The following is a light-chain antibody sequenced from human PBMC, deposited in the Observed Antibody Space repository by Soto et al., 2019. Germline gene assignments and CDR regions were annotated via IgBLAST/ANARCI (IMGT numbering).Light chain of an antibody. Sequence: EIVLTQSPGTLSLSPGERATLSCRASQSVSRTYLAWYQQKPGQAPRLLIYGASSRATGIPDSFSGSGSGTDFTLTISRLEPEDFAVYYCQQYGSSPQTFGQGTKVDIK. CDR3: QQYGSSPQT. CDR2: GAS. CDR1: QSVSRTY. V-gene: IGKV3-20*01. J-gene: IGKJ1*01.